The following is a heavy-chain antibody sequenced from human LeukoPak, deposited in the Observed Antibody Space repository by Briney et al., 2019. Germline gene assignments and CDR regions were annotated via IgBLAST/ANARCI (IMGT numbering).Heavy chain of an antibody. Sequence: GASVKVSCKASGYTFTSYAMHWVRQAPGQRLEWMGWINAGNGNTKYSQKFQGRVTITRDTSASTAYMELSSLRSEDTAVYYCARDLRLLLRYFDWLLDYWGQGTLVTVSS. J-gene: IGHJ4*02. D-gene: IGHD3-9*01. CDR1: GYTFTSYA. CDR3: ARDLRLLLRYFDWLLDY. CDR2: INAGNGNT. V-gene: IGHV1-3*01.